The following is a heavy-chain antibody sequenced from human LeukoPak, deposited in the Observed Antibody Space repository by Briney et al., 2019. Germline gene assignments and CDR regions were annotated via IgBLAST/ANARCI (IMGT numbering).Heavy chain of an antibody. Sequence: SETLSLTCTVSGDSISSYYCSWIRQPPGKGLEWIGYIYVSGSTNYNPSLKSRVTMSVDTSKNQFSLKLSSVTAADTAVYYCAILAEYCNSGSCYLGWFDPWGQGTLVTVSS. CDR2: IYVSGST. CDR3: AILAEYCNSGSCYLGWFDP. D-gene: IGHD2-15*01. J-gene: IGHJ5*02. V-gene: IGHV4-59*01. CDR1: GDSISSYY.